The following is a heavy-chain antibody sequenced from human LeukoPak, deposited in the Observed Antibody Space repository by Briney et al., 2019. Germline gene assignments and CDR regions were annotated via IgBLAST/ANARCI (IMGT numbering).Heavy chain of an antibody. CDR3: ARKGSGGLYYYGMDV. Sequence: SETLSLTCTVSGGSISSGGYYWSWIRQPPGKGLEWIGEINHSGSTNYNPSLKSRVTISVDTSKNQFSLKLSSVTAADTAVYYCARKGSGGLYYYGMDVWGQGTTVTVSS. J-gene: IGHJ6*02. V-gene: IGHV4-39*07. CDR1: GGSISSGGYY. D-gene: IGHD3-10*01. CDR2: INHSGST.